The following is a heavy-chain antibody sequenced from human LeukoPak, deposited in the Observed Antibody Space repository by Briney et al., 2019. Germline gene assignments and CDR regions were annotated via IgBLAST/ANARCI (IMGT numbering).Heavy chain of an antibody. CDR3: ARLGFSGWHLYYYYGMDV. Sequence: PSETLSLTCTVSGGSTSSGGYYWSWIRQHPGKGLEWIGYTYYSGSTNYNPSLKSRVTISVDTSKNQFSLKLSSVTAADTAVYYCARLGFSGWHLYYYYGMDVWGQGTTVTVSS. CDR2: TYYSGST. V-gene: IGHV4-61*08. J-gene: IGHJ6*02. CDR1: GGSTSSGGYY. D-gene: IGHD6-19*01.